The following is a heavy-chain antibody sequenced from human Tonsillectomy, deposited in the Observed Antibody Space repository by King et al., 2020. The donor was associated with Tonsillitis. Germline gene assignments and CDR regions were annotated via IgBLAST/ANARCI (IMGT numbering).Heavy chain of an antibody. CDR1: GFSLNTSGVG. Sequence: TLKESGPTLVKPTQTLTLTCTFSGFSLNTSGVGVGWIRQPPGKALEWLALIFWDDDKRYSPSLKTRLTITKDTSKNQVVLTMTNVDPVDTATYYCAPGRSSGWYYRPFDFWGQGTLVTVSS. CDR3: APGRSSGWYYRPFDF. V-gene: IGHV2-5*02. J-gene: IGHJ4*02. CDR2: IFWDDDK. D-gene: IGHD6-19*01.